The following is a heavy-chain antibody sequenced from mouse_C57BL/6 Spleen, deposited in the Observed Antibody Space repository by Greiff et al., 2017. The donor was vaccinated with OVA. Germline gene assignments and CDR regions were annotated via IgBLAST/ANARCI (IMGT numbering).Heavy chain of an antibody. CDR2: INPSNGGT. CDR3: ARVDIYYGYDRTSYYAMDY. CDR1: GYTFTSYW. D-gene: IGHD2-2*01. V-gene: IGHV1-53*01. Sequence: VQLQQPGTELVKPGASVKLSCKASGYTFTSYWMHWVKQRPGQGLEWIGNINPSNGGTNYNEKFKSKATLTVDKSSSTAYMPLSSLTSEDSAVYYCARVDIYYGYDRTSYYAMDYWGQGTSVTVSS. J-gene: IGHJ4*01.